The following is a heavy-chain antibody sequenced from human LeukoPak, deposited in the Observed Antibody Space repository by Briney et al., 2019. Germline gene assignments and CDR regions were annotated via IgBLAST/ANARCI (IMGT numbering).Heavy chain of an antibody. CDR2: ISYDGSNK. CDR3: ARAPKITMVRGVIFNYFDY. J-gene: IGHJ4*02. CDR1: GFTFSSCA. Sequence: GGSLRLSCAASGFTFSSCAMHWVRQAPGKGLEWVAVISYDGSNKYYAGSVKGRFTISRDNSKNTLYLQMNSLRAEDTAVYYCARAPKITMVRGVIFNYFDYWGQGTLVTVSS. D-gene: IGHD3-10*01. V-gene: IGHV3-30*04.